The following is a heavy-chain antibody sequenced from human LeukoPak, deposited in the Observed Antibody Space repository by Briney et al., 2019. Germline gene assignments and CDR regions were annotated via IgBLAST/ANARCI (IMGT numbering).Heavy chain of an antibody. V-gene: IGHV4-34*01. J-gene: IGHJ4*02. CDR3: TRLISRREGYCSPPNS. CDR2: INHSGST. Sequence: SETLSLTCAVYGGSFSGYYWSWIRQPPGKGLEWIGEINHSGSTNYNPSLKSRVTISVDTSNNQFSLKLSSVTAAHTAVYCSTRLISRREGYCSPPNSWGKETLVTVSS. D-gene: IGHD6-13*01. CDR1: GGSFSGYY.